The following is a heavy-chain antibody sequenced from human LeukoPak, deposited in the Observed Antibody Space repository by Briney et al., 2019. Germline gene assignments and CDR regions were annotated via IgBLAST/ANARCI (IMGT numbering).Heavy chain of an antibody. CDR3: ARQEILGYCSGGSCSGWFDP. CDR1: GGSISSSTYY. Sequence: SETLSLTCTVSGGSISSSTYYWGWIRQPPGKGLEWIGSIYYSGSTYYNPSLKSRVTISVDTSKNQFSLKLSSVTAADTAVYYCARQEILGYCSGGSCSGWFDPWGQGTLVTVSS. D-gene: IGHD2-15*01. J-gene: IGHJ5*02. CDR2: IYYSGST. V-gene: IGHV4-39*01.